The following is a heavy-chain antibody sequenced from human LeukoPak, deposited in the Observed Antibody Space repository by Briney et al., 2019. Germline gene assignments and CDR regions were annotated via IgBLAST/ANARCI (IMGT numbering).Heavy chain of an antibody. CDR2: IFHTGNS. V-gene: IGHV4-59*08. CDR3: ARHPFSDGFDI. J-gene: IGHJ3*02. CDR1: GDSVSGVY. Sequence: KSSETLSLTCTVSGDSVSGVYWSWIRQPPGKGLEWIAYIFHTGNSNYNPSLKGRVTISVDTSKNQFSLKVNSVTAADTAMYYCARHPFSDGFDIWGQGTIVTVSS.